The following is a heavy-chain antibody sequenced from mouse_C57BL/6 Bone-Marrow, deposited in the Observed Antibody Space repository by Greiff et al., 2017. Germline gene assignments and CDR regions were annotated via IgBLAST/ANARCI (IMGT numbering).Heavy chain of an antibody. Sequence: VQLQQSGAELVRPGASVKLSCTASGFNIKDDYMHWVKQRPEQGLEWIGWIDPENGDTEYASKFQGKATITADTSSNTAYLQLSSLTSEDTAVYYCTTEAIYYDYEGFAYWGQGTLVTFSA. CDR2: IDPENGDT. CDR1: GFNIKDDY. D-gene: IGHD2-4*01. CDR3: TTEAIYYDYEGFAY. J-gene: IGHJ3*01. V-gene: IGHV14-4*01.